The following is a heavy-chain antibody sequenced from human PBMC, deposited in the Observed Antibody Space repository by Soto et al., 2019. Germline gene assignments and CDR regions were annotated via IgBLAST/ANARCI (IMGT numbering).Heavy chain of an antibody. CDR2: IKSKTDGGTT. J-gene: IGHJ4*02. V-gene: IGHV3-15*07. CDR3: TTDFPATGGFDY. D-gene: IGHD3-10*01. CDR1: SVSDAW. Sequence: SVSDAWMNWVRQAPGKGVEWVGRIKSKTDGGTTDYAAPVKGRFTISRDDSKNTLYLQMNSLKTEDTAVYYCTTDFPATGGFDYWGQGTLVTVSS.